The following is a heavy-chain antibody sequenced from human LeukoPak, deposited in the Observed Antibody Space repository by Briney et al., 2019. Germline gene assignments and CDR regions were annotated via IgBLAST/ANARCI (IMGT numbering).Heavy chain of an antibody. D-gene: IGHD3-3*01. J-gene: IGHJ6*03. CDR2: IYPGDSNT. CDR1: GYSFTSYW. Sequence: PGESLKISCKGSGYSFTSYWICGVRQMPGKGLEWMGIIYPGDSNTNYSPSFQGQVTISADKSNSTAYLQWSSLKASDTAMYYCARHGVYDFWSGPDYYYYYMDVWGKGTTVTVSS. V-gene: IGHV5-51*01. CDR3: ARHGVYDFWSGPDYYYYYMDV.